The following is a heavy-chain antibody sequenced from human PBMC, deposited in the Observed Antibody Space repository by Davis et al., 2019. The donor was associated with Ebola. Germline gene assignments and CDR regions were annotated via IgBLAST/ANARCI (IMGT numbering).Heavy chain of an antibody. CDR3: ARLECSNNNCHAHNWFDP. J-gene: IGHJ5*02. V-gene: IGHV4-59*08. D-gene: IGHD2-2*01. CDR1: GASISSYY. CDR2: IYYGGST. Sequence: SKTLSLTCTVSGASISSYYWTWMRQPPGKGLEWIAYIYYGGSTSYNPSLKSRVTISVDTSKNQFSLKLSSVTAADTAVYYCARLECSNNNCHAHNWFDPWGQGTLVTVSS.